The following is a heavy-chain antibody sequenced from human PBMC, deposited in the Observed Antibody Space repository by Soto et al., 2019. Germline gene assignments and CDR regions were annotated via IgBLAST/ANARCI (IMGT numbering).Heavy chain of an antibody. V-gene: IGHV4-59*01. D-gene: IGHD3-10*01. CDR2: ISHTGIT. Sequence: PSETLSLTCTVSGGSISGYFWTWIRQPPGKGLEWIGYISHTGITNYNSSLKSRVTMSVDTSKNQFSLRVSSLTAADTAVYYCARTEYYFDYWGQGILVTVSS. CDR3: ARTEYYFDY. CDR1: GGSISGYF. J-gene: IGHJ4*02.